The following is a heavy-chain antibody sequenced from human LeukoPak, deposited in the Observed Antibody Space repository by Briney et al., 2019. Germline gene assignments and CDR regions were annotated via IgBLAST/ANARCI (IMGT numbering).Heavy chain of an antibody. V-gene: IGHV4-61*02. CDR2: IYTSGST. D-gene: IGHD2-2*01. CDR1: GGSISSGSYY. Sequence: PSQTLSLTCTVSGGSISSGSYYWSWIRQPAGKGLEWIGRIYTSGSTNYNPSLKSRVTISVDTSKNQFSLKLSSVTAADTAVYYCARGLVANSFDYWGQGTLVTVSS. J-gene: IGHJ4*02. CDR3: ARGLVANSFDY.